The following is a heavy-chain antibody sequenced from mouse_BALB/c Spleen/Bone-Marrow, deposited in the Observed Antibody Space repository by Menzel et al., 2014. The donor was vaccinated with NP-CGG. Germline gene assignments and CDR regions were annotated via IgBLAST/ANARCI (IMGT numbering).Heavy chain of an antibody. CDR2: IDPANGNT. D-gene: IGHD1-1*01. V-gene: IGHV14-3*02. Sequence: VQLQQPGAELVKPGASVKLSRTASGVNIKDTYMHWVKQRPEQGLEWIGRIDPANGNTKYDPKFQGKATITADTSSNTAYLQLSSLTSEDTAVYYCARSGYGSSLFAYWGQGTLVTVSA. J-gene: IGHJ3*01. CDR1: GVNIKDTY. CDR3: ARSGYGSSLFAY.